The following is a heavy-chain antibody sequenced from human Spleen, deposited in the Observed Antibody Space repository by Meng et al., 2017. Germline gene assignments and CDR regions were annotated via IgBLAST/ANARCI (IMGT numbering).Heavy chain of an antibody. CDR2: IKSKPDGETI. D-gene: IGHD5-12*01. CDR3: SGHIDY. J-gene: IGHJ4*02. CDR1: GFTFSNAY. V-gene: IGHV3-15*01. Sequence: VQLVESVGGLVKPGGSLRLSCEGSGFTFSNAYMTWVRQVPGKRLEWVGRIKSKPDGETIDYAAPVKGRFTISRDDSKNTVYLQMNSLKSEDTAVYYCSGHIDYWGQGTLVTVSS.